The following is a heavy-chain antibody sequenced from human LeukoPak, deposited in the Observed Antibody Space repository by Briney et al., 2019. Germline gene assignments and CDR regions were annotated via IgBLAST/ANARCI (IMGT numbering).Heavy chain of an antibody. D-gene: IGHD2-8*01. CDR1: GLTLRTYA. CDR3: ARSANPGVHGFDP. CDR2: ISSCSKI. J-gene: IGHJ5*02. V-gene: IGHV3-48*02. Sequence: GGPLSLSCTLSGLTLRTYAMPGVRDAPEKGLEWLSYISSCSKIHHADPVKGRFPISRHNEKKLLHLQMISLTDEDTAVYYCARSANPGVHGFDPWGQGTMVTVSS.